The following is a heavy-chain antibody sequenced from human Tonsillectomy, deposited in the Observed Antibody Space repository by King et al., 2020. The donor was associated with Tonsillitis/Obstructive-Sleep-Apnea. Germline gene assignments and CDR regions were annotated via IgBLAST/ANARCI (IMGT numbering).Heavy chain of an antibody. V-gene: IGHV3-30*04. CDR3: ARDRYYYGSSGYFGSFDP. J-gene: IGHJ5*02. CDR2: ISFDASNK. D-gene: IGHD3-22*01. Sequence: VQLVESGGGVVQPGRSLRLSCAASGFTFSRFGMHWVRQAPGKGLEWVAVISFDASNKYYADSVKGRFTISRDNSKNTLYLEMNSLRAEDTAVYYCARDRYYYGSSGYFGSFDPWGQGTLVTVSS. CDR1: GFTFSRFG.